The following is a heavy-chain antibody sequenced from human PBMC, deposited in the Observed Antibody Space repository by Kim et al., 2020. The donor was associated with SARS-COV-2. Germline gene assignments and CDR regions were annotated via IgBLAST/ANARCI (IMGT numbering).Heavy chain of an antibody. D-gene: IGHD5-18*01. V-gene: IGHV4-34*01. CDR1: GGSFSGYY. CDR3: ARSAGGYSYGPEDY. Sequence: SETLSLTCAVYGGSFSGYYWSWIRQPPGKGLEWTGEINHSGSTNYNPSLKCRVTISVDTSKNQFSLKLSSVTAADTAVYYCARSAGGYSYGPEDYWGQGTLVTVSS. J-gene: IGHJ4*02. CDR2: INHSGST.